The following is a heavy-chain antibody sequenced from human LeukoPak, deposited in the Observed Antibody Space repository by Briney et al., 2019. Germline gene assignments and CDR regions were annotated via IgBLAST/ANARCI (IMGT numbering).Heavy chain of an antibody. Sequence: AGGSLRLSCVGSGFAFGVHAMSWVRQAPGKGPEWVATIGSGADLFYAESVKGRFTISRDDPRNTVWLQMNSLRAEDTALYYCAKDWTPHNRVYDCLDAWGQGTQVTVS. D-gene: IGHD3-16*01. CDR2: IGSGADL. CDR3: AKDWTPHNRVYDCLDA. V-gene: IGHV3-23*01. CDR1: GFAFGVHA. J-gene: IGHJ5*02.